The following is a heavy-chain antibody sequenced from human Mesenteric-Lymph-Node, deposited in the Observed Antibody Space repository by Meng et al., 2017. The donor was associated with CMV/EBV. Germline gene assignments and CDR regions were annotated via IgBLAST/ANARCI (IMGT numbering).Heavy chain of an antibody. Sequence: GKSLKISCAASGFTFSSYSMNWVRQAPGKGLEWVSSISVSSTFIFYADSVKGRFTISRDNAKNSLYLQMNSLRAEDTAVYYCARETSQYCTTSSCRYYFYGVDVWGQGTTVTVSS. J-gene: IGHJ6*02. D-gene: IGHD2-8*01. CDR2: ISVSSTFI. CDR3: ARETSQYCTTSSCRYYFYGVDV. CDR1: GFTFSSYS. V-gene: IGHV3-21*01.